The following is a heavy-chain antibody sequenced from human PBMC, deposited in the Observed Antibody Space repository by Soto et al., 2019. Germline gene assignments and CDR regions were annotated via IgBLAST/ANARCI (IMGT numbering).Heavy chain of an antibody. CDR2: DYHSGST. J-gene: IGHJ4*02. V-gene: IGHV4-4*02. D-gene: IGHD4-17*01. CDR1: SDSISNNNW. CDR3: SRSTVTEDC. Sequence: QVQLQESGPGLVKPSGTLSLTCAVSSDSISNNNWWSWVRQPPGKGLEWLWEDYHSGSTNYNRSPKSRVTISVDKSNNDFSLQLTAVTAADKAVYYCSRSTVTEDCWGQGPLIAVST.